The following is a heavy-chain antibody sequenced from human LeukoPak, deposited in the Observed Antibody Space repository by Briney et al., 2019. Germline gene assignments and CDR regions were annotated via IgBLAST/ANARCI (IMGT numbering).Heavy chain of an antibody. D-gene: IGHD6-19*01. J-gene: IGHJ4*02. CDR1: GYTFTGYD. Sequence: ASVKVSCKASGYTFTGYDINWVRQATGQGLEWMGWMNPNSGNTGYAQKFQGRVTMTRNTSISTAYMELSSLRSEDTAVYYCARGQGYSSGWFGHFDYWGQGTLVTVSS. CDR3: ARGQGYSSGWFGHFDY. V-gene: IGHV1-8*01. CDR2: MNPNSGNT.